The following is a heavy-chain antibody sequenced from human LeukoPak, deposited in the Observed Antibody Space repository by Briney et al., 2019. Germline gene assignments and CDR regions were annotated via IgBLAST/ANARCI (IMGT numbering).Heavy chain of an antibody. Sequence: ASVKVSCKVSGYTLTELSKHWVRQAPGKGLEWMGGFDPEDGETIYAQKFQGRVTMTQDTSTDTAYMELSSLRSEDTAVYYCATDHRSYGMDVWGQGTTVTVSS. V-gene: IGHV1-24*01. CDR1: GYTLTELS. J-gene: IGHJ6*02. CDR3: ATDHRSYGMDV. CDR2: FDPEDGET.